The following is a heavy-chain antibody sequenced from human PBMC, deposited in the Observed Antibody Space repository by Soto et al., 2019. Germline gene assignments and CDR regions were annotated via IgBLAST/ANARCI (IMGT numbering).Heavy chain of an antibody. CDR2: ISSSSSYI. CDR3: AREPVLMVYAKHGDDYYYYYGMDV. Sequence: EVQLVEAGGGLVKPGGSLSLSCAASGFTFSSYSMNWVRQAPGKGLEWVSSISSSSSYIYYADSVKGRFTISRDNAKNTLYLQMNSLRAEDTAVYYCAREPVLMVYAKHGDDYYYYYGMDVWGQGTTVTVSS. D-gene: IGHD2-8*01. CDR1: GFTFSSYS. J-gene: IGHJ6*02. V-gene: IGHV3-21*01.